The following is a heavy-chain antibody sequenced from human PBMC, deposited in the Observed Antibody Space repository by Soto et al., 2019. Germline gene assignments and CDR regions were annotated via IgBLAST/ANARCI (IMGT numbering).Heavy chain of an antibody. CDR1: GGSVSGYH. Sequence: PSETLSLTCNVSGGSVSGYHWSWIRQPPGKGLEWIGFVYNGGSTNYNPSLKSRVTISVDTSRNQISLNLTSVTAADTAVYYWAKNWNSGSLLHWGQGTLVTVS. CDR2: VYNGGST. V-gene: IGHV4-4*08. J-gene: IGHJ4*02. D-gene: IGHD1-7*01. CDR3: AKNWNSGSLLH.